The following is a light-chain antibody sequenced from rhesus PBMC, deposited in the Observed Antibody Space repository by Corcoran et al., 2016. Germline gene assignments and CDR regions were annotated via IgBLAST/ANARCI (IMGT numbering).Light chain of an antibody. V-gene: IGKV1-22*01. J-gene: IGKJ3*01. CDR1: QTISSW. CDR2: RAS. Sequence: DIQMTQSPSSLSASVGARVTITCRASQTISSWLAWYQQKPGKAPKLLIYRASTLQYGVPSRFSGGGSGTHFTLTISSLPSEDFGTYYCQQYSLCPITFGPGTRL. CDR3: QQYSLCPIT.